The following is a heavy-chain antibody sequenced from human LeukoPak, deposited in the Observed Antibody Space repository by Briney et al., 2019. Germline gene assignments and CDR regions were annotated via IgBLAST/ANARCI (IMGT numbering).Heavy chain of an antibody. J-gene: IGHJ4*02. Sequence: SETLSLTCTVSGGSISSYYWSWIRQPPGKGLEWIGYIYYSGSTNYNPSLKRRVTISVDTSKNQYSLKLSSVTAADTAVYYCARHDVEAAGTGPIDYWGQGTLVTVSS. CDR1: GGSISSYY. V-gene: IGHV4-59*08. CDR2: IYYSGST. CDR3: ARHDVEAAGTGPIDY. D-gene: IGHD6-13*01.